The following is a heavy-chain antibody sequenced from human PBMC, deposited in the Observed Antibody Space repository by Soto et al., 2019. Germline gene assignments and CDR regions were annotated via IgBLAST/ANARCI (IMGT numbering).Heavy chain of an antibody. CDR1: GSSVSSGSYS. J-gene: IGHJ4*02. D-gene: IGHD1-26*01. CDR3: ARGGGSYYIAY. CDR2: VYPSGTT. Sequence: QVQLQESGPGLVKPSETLSLTCTVSGSSVSSGSYSWSWMRQPPGKGLEWIGYVYPSGTTNYNPYLKSRVTISIDTSKSQFSLKLSSVTAADTAVYYCARGGGSYYIAYWGQGTLVTVSS. V-gene: IGHV4-61*01.